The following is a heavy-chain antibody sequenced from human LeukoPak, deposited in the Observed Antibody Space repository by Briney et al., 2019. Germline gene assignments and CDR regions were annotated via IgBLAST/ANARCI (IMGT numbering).Heavy chain of an antibody. CDR3: AKGHRESSSFFDS. CDR2: INGCGDDT. J-gene: IGHJ4*02. V-gene: IGHV3-23*01. Sequence: GGSLRLSCAAFSGFAMSWVRQAPGKRLEWVSAINGCGDDTYYPDSVKGRFTISRDNSNNTLYLQMNSLRADDTAVYYCAKGHRESSSFFDSWGQGIPVTVSS. CDR1: SGFA.